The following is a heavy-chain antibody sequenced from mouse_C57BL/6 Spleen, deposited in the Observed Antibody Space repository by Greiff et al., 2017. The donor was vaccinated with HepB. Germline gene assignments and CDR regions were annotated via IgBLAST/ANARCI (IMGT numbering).Heavy chain of an antibody. CDR1: GSTFTSYW. D-gene: IGHD5-1*01. J-gene: IGHJ4*01. CDR2: INPRSGYT. CDR3: ARTSTYYAMDY. V-gene: IGHV1-7*01. Sequence: VQLQQSGAELAKPGASVKLSCKASGSTFTSYWMHWVKQRPGQGLEWIGYINPRSGYTKYNQKFKDKATLTADHSSSTAYMQLSSLTYEDSAVYYCARTSTYYAMDYWGQGTSVTVSS.